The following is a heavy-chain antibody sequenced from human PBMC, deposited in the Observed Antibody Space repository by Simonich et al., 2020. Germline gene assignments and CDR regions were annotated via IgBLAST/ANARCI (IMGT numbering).Heavy chain of an antibody. CDR2: ISQYGSNK. CDR3: AREGAGNDAFDI. Sequence: QVQLVESGGGVVQPGRSLRLSCAASGFTFSSYAMHGVRQAPGKGLEWGAVISQYGSNKYYADSVKGRFTISRDKSKNTLYLQMNSLRAEDTAVYYCAREGAGNDAFDIWGQGTMVTVSS. D-gene: IGHD1-26*01. J-gene: IGHJ3*02. CDR1: GFTFSSYA. V-gene: IGHV3-30*07.